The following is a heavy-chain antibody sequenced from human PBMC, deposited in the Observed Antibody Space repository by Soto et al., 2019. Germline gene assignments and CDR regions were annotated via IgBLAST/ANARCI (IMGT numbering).Heavy chain of an antibody. V-gene: IGHV3-23*01. J-gene: IGHJ4*02. CDR2: ISGSGGST. CDR1: GFTFSSYA. Sequence: EVQLLESGGGLVQPGGSLRLSCAASGFTFSSYAMSWVRQAPGKGLEWVSAISGSGGSTYYADSVKGRFTISRDNSKNTVYMQINKLGAEDKAVYYCAKDASITMIGVVIAGGGGYFDYWGQGTLVTVSS. D-gene: IGHD3-22*01. CDR3: AKDASITMIGVVIAGGGGYFDY.